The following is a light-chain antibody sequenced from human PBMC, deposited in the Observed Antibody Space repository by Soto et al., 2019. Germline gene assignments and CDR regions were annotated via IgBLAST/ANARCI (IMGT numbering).Light chain of an antibody. V-gene: IGLV2-14*01. J-gene: IGLJ2*01. CDR2: EVS. Sequence: QSVLTQPASVSGSPGQSNTISCTGTSSDVGGYKYVSWYQQHPDKAPKLIIFEVSNRPSGISSRFSGSKSGNTASLTISGLQAEDEADYYCASYTSSSTSVIFGRGTSSPS. CDR3: ASYTSSSTSVI. CDR1: SSDVGGYKY.